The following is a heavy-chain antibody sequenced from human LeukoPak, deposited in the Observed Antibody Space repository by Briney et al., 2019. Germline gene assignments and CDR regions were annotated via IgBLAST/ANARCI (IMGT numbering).Heavy chain of an antibody. CDR1: GYTFTSYG. Sequence: ASVKVSCKASGYTFTSYGISWVRQAPGQGLEWMGWISAYNGNTNYAQKLQGRVTMTRNTSISTAYMELSSLRSEDTAVYYCARANVDIVATISLPPYNWFDPWGQGTLVTVSP. CDR2: ISAYNGNT. D-gene: IGHD5-12*01. J-gene: IGHJ5*02. CDR3: ARANVDIVATISLPPYNWFDP. V-gene: IGHV1-18*01.